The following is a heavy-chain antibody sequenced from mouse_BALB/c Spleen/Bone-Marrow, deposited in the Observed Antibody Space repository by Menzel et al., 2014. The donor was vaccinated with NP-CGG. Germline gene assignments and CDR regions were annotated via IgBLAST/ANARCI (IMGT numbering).Heavy chain of an antibody. CDR1: GFNIKDTY. Sequence: EVKVVDSGAELVKPGASVKLSCTASGFNIKDTYMHWVKQRPEQGLEWIGRIDPANGNTKYDPKFQAKATITPDTSSNTAYLQLSSLTSEDTAVYYCARSGDYDKAWFAYWGQGTLVTVSA. CDR3: ARSGDYDKAWFAY. CDR2: IDPANGNT. D-gene: IGHD2-4*01. V-gene: IGHV14-3*02. J-gene: IGHJ3*01.